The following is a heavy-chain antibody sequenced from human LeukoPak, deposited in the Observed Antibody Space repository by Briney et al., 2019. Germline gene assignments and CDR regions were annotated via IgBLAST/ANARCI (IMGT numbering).Heavy chain of an antibody. V-gene: IGHV3-23*01. CDR3: AKGPGYCSGGSCHPFDY. Sequence: TGGSLRLSCAASGFTFSSYAMSWVRQAPGKGLEWVSAISGSGGSTYYADSVKGRFTISRDNSKNTLYLQMNSLRAEDTAVYYCAKGPGYCSGGSCHPFDYWGQGTLVTVSS. CDR2: ISGSGGST. CDR1: GFTFSSYA. D-gene: IGHD2-15*01. J-gene: IGHJ4*02.